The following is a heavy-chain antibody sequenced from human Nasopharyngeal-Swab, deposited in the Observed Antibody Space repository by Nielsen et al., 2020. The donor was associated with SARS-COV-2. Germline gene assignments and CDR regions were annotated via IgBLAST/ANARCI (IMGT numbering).Heavy chain of an antibody. V-gene: IGHV3-23*01. D-gene: IGHD2-21*01. CDR3: AKAPYLRGLDV. Sequence: GGSLRLSCAVSGFTVRSNYMSWVRQAPGKGLEWVSIISGSGDTTYYADSVKDRFTISRDNSKNTLYLQTNSLRVEDTAVYYCAKAPYLRGLDVWGQGTTVTVSS. J-gene: IGHJ6*02. CDR1: GFTVRSNY. CDR2: ISGSGDTT.